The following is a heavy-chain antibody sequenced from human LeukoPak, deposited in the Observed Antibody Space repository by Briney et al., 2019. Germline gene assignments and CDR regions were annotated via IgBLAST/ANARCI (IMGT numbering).Heavy chain of an antibody. Sequence: GGSLRLSCAASGLSFSTYSMNWVRQAPGKGLEWVSYISSSGSTIYYADSVKGRFTISRDNAKNSLYLQMNSLRAEDTAVYYCAELGITMIGGVWGKGTTVTISS. V-gene: IGHV3-48*04. CDR2: ISSSGSTI. CDR1: GLSFSTYS. D-gene: IGHD3-10*02. J-gene: IGHJ6*04. CDR3: AELGITMIGGV.